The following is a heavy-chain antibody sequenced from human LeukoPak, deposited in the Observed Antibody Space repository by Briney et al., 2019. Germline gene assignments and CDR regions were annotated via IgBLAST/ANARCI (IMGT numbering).Heavy chain of an antibody. Sequence: GASVKVSCKASVGTFSRYAISWVRQAPGQGREYMGRLIPILGIANYAQKFQGRVTITADKSTSTAYMALSSLRSEDTAVYYCARTHYYGTGSYYPDAFDIWGQGTMVTVSS. J-gene: IGHJ3*02. D-gene: IGHD3-10*01. V-gene: IGHV1-69*04. CDR1: VGTFSRYA. CDR2: LIPILGIA. CDR3: ARTHYYGTGSYYPDAFDI.